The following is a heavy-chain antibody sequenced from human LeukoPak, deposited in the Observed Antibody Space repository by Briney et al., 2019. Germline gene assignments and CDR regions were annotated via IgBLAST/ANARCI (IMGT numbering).Heavy chain of an antibody. V-gene: IGHV3-7*01. J-gene: IGHJ3*02. D-gene: IGHD2-21*01. CDR3: ARDDWRAFDI. CDR1: GGSFSGYY. Sequence: PSETLSLTCAVYGGSFSGYYWSWVRQAPGKGLEWVANIKQDGSEKYYVDSVKGRFTISRDNAKNSLYLQMNSLRAEDTAVYYCARDDWRAFDIWGQGTMVTVSS. CDR2: IKQDGSEK.